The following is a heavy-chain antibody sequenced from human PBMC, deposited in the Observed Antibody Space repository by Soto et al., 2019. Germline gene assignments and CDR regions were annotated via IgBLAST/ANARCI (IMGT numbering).Heavy chain of an antibody. CDR1: GGSISSYY. Sequence: QVQLQESGPGLVKPSETLSLTCTVSGGSISSYYWSWIRQPPGKGLEWIGYIYYSGTTNYNPSLQSPGTISVHTSKHQFSPXLTSXXXXXXXXXXXXXXXSGWWYFDYWGQGTLVTVSS. CDR2: IYYSGTT. CDR3: XXXXSGWWYFDY. V-gene: IGHV4-59*01. J-gene: IGHJ4*02. D-gene: IGHD6-19*01.